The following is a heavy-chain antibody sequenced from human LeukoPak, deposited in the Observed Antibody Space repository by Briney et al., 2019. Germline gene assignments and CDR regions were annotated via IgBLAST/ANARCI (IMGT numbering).Heavy chain of an antibody. D-gene: IGHD6-13*01. CDR1: GFTFSSYS. CDR3: ARAPRRYSSSWFPHFDY. Sequence: GGSLRLSCAASGFTFSSYSMNWVRQAPGKGLEWVSSISSSSSYIYYADSVKGRFTISRDNAKNSLYLQMNSLRAEDTAVYYCARAPRRYSSSWFPHFDYWGQGTLVTVSS. J-gene: IGHJ4*02. CDR2: ISSSSSYI. V-gene: IGHV3-21*01.